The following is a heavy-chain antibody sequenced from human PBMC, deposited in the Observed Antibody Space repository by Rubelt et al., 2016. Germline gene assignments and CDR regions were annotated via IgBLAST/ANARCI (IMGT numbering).Heavy chain of an antibody. V-gene: IGHV4-39*07. CDR1: GGSISSSSYY. Sequence: QLQLQESGPGLVKPSETLSLTCTVSGGSISSSSYYWGWIRQPPGKGLEWIGSIYYSGSTYYNPSLKSRVTISVDTSKNQFSLKLSSVTAADTAVYYCARDYLYGIVVVQDAFDIWGQGTMVTVSS. CDR3: ARDYLYGIVVVQDAFDI. CDR2: IYYSGST. D-gene: IGHD2-2*01. J-gene: IGHJ3*02.